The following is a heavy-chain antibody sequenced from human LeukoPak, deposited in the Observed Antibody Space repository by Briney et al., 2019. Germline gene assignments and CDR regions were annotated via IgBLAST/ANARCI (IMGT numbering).Heavy chain of an antibody. Sequence: GGSLTLSCAVSGFTASNSNMAWLRQAPGKGLEWVSIIYADGGTYYPDSLKGRFTISRDISKNTVFLQMNSLRAEDTAVDYCAKANNWAYDHWGQGTQVTVSS. CDR2: IYADGGT. V-gene: IGHV3-66*01. CDR3: AKANNWAYDH. D-gene: IGHD1-1*01. J-gene: IGHJ4*02. CDR1: GFTASNSN.